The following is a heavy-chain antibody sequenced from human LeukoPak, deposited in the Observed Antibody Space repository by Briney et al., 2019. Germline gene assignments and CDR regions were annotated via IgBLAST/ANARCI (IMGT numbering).Heavy chain of an antibody. D-gene: IGHD3-10*01. CDR1: GFTFSSYA. Sequence: GGSLRLSCAASGFTFSSYAMNWVRQAPGKGLEWVSSISGSSSYTYYADSVKGRFTISRDNAKNSLYLEMNSLRAEDMAVYYCARDAIPMVRGAPDYWGQGTLVTVSS. J-gene: IGHJ4*02. CDR2: ISGSSSYT. V-gene: IGHV3-21*01. CDR3: ARDAIPMVRGAPDY.